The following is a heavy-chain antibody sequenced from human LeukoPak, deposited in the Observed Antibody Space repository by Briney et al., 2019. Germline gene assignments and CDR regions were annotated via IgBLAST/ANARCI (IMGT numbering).Heavy chain of an antibody. CDR2: ISAYNGNT. D-gene: IGHD3-9*01. CDR1: GYTFTSYG. J-gene: IGHJ4*02. Sequence: ASVKVSCKASGYTFTSYGISWVRQAPGQGLEWMGWISAYNGNTNYAQKLQGRVTMTTDTSTSTAYMELRSLRSDDTAVYYCARWYDILTGYPDYFDHWGQGTLVTVSS. V-gene: IGHV1-18*01. CDR3: ARWYDILTGYPDYFDH.